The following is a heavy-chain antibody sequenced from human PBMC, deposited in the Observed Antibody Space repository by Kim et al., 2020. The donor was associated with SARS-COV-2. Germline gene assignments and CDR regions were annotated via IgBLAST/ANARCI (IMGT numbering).Heavy chain of an antibody. D-gene: IGHD3-9*01. CDR2: ISAYNGNT. CDR3: ARVYDILTGYYLSSWSRAFDI. V-gene: IGHV1-18*01. Sequence: ASVKVSCKASGYTFTSYGISWVRQAPGQGLEWMGWISAYNGNTNYAQKLQGRVTMTTDTSTSTAYMELRSLRSDDTAVYYCARVYDILTGYYLSSWSRAFDIWGQGTMVTVSS. CDR1: GYTFTSYG. J-gene: IGHJ3*02.